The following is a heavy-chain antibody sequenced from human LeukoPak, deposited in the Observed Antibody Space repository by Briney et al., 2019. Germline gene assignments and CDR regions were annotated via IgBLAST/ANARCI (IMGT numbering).Heavy chain of an antibody. CDR1: GFTFSSYA. CDR3: ARAPRTTVTHSIDY. J-gene: IGHJ4*02. CDR2: ISYDGSNK. D-gene: IGHD4-17*01. V-gene: IGHV3-30-3*01. Sequence: GRSLRLSCAASGFTFSSYAMHWVRQAPGKGLEWVAVISYDGSNKYYADSVKGRFTISRDNSKNTLYLQMNSPRAEDTAVYYCARAPRTTVTHSIDYWGQGTLVTVFS.